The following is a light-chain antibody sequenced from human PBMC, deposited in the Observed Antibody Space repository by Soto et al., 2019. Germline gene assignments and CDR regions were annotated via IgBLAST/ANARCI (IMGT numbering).Light chain of an antibody. Sequence: EIVLTQSPGTLSLSPGERATLSCRASQSVSSSYLAWYQQKPGQAPRLLIYGASSRATGIPDRFSGSGSGTDITLTISRLEPEDFAVEYWQQYGSSPWTFGQGTKVEIK. CDR2: GAS. J-gene: IGKJ1*01. V-gene: IGKV3-20*01. CDR1: QSVSSSY. CDR3: QQYGSSPWT.